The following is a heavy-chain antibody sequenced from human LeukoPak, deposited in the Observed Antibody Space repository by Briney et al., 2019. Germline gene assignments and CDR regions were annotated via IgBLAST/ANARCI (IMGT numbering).Heavy chain of an antibody. CDR1: GGSISSGGYY. CDR3: ARDRYYASGSYNWFDP. V-gene: IGHV4-31*03. D-gene: IGHD3-10*01. J-gene: IGHJ5*02. Sequence: SETLSLTCSVSGGSISSGGYYWGWIRQHPGKGLEWIGYIYYSGSSYYNPSLKSRVTISGDTSKNQFSLKLSSVTAADTAVYYCARDRYYASGSYNWFDPWGQGTLVTVSS. CDR2: IYYSGSS.